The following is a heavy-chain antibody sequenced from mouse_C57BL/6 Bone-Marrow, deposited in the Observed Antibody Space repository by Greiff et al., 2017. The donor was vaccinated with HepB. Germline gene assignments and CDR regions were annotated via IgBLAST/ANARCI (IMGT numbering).Heavy chain of an antibody. CDR2: IHPNSGST. CDR3: ARIGNGSYGRDYAMDY. Sequence: QVQLQQSGAELVKPGASVKLSCKASGYTFTSYWMHWVKQRPGQGLEWIGMIHPNSGSTNYNEKFKSKATLTVDKSSSTAYMQLSSLTSEDSAVYYCARIGNGSYGRDYAMDYWGQGTSVTVSS. CDR1: GYTFTSYW. D-gene: IGHD1-1*01. J-gene: IGHJ4*01. V-gene: IGHV1-64*01.